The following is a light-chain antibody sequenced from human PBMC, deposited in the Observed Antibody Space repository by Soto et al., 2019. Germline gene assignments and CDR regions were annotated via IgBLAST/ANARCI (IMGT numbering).Light chain of an antibody. Sequence: EIVLTQFPATPPVSPGETATLTCRASQSLSSNLAWYQQRRGQAPRLLIYGASSRANGIPGRFSGSGSGTDLTLTISRLEPADFAVYDCQQYGSSLPITFGQGTRLEIK. CDR2: GAS. CDR3: QQYGSSLPIT. V-gene: IGKV3-20*01. J-gene: IGKJ5*01. CDR1: QSLSSN.